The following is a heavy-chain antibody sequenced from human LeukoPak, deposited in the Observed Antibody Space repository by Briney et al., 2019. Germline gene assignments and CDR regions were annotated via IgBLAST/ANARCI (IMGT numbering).Heavy chain of an antibody. J-gene: IGHJ4*02. CDR2: ISWNSGSL. CDR3: ARGCGLHLSPAPSYYDSRCRYFDA. D-gene: IGHD3-22*01. V-gene: IGHV3-9*01. CDR1: GFIFDDYA. Sequence: PGRSLRLSCAASGFIFDDYAMHWVRQAPGKGLEWVSGISWNSGSLAYADSVKGRFTISRDNAKNSLYLQMNSLRAEDTAVYYCARGCGLHLSPAPSYYDSRCRYFDAWGQGTLVTVSS.